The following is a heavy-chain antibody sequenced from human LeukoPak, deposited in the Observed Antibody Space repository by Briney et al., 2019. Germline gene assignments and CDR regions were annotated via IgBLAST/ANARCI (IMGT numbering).Heavy chain of an antibody. V-gene: IGHV4-31*03. D-gene: IGHD3-10*01. Sequence: SETLSLTCTVSGGSISSGNYYWSWIRQHPGKGLEWIGYIHHSGSTYYNPSLKSRVIVSVDTSKNQFSLKLNSVTAADTAVYYCASYGSGSYRFDPWGQGTLVTVSS. CDR3: ASYGSGSYRFDP. J-gene: IGHJ5*02. CDR1: GGSISSGNYY. CDR2: IHHSGST.